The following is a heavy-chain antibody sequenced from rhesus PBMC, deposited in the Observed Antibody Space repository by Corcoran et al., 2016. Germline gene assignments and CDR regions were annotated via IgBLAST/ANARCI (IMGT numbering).Heavy chain of an antibody. CDR1: GGPITSNY. D-gene: IGHD3-16*01. CDR2: ISGSGGST. J-gene: IGHJ4*01. Sequence: QLQLQESGPGLVKPSETLSLTCAVSGGPITSNYWSWIRQPPGKGLEWIGRISGSGGSTDYNPSLKSRVTISTDTSKYQFSLKLSSVTAADTAVYYCARYLYYYSGSSDYWGQGVLVTVSS. V-gene: IGHV4-173*01. CDR3: ARYLYYYSGSSDY.